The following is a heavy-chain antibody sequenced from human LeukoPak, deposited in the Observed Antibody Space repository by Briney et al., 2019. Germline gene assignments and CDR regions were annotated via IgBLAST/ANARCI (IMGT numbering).Heavy chain of an antibody. J-gene: IGHJ6*03. CDR2: IYSSGST. D-gene: IGHD4-17*01. CDR1: GGSISSYY. Sequence: SETLSLTCTVPGGSISSYYWSWIRQPAGKGLEWIGRIYSSGSTNYNPSLKSRVTMSVDTSKNQFSLKLSSVTAADTAVYYCAKTSSYGDDVEYYYYMNVWGKGTTVTISS. CDR3: AKTSSYGDDVEYYYYMNV. V-gene: IGHV4-4*07.